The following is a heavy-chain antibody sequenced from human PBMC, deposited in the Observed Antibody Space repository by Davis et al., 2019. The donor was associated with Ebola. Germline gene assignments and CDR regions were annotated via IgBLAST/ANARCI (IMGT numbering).Heavy chain of an antibody. J-gene: IGHJ6*02. CDR3: ARARGPYCTGGVCYRAYYYYGMDV. CDR2: IIPIFATA. CDR1: GGTFSSYA. Sequence: SVKVSCKASGGTFSSYAISWVRQAPGQGLEWMGGIIPIFATANYAQKFQGRVTITADKSTSTAYMELSSLRSEDTAVYYCARARGPYCTGGVCYRAYYYYGMDVWGQGTTVTVSS. D-gene: IGHD2-8*02. V-gene: IGHV1-69*06.